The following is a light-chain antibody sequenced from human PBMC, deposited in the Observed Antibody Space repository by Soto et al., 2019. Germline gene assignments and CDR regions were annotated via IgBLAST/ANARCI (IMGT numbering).Light chain of an antibody. J-gene: IGLJ2*01. V-gene: IGLV1-40*01. CDR1: SSNIGAYYD. CDR3: QSFDTALSSSI. Sequence: QSVLTQPPSVSGAPGQRVTISCTGTSSNIGAYYDVNWYQIVPGKAPKLLISRNNNRPSGVPDRFSGSKSDTSASLAITGLQSEDEAEYYCQSFDTALSSSIFGGGTKVTVL. CDR2: RNN.